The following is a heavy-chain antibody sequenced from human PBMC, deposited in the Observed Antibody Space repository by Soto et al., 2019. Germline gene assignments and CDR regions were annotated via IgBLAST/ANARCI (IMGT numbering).Heavy chain of an antibody. J-gene: IGHJ3*01. Sequence: QVQLVQSGAEVKKPGSSVKVSCKASGGTLRRYAITWVRQAPGQGLEWMGGIIPMIGTPKYAQKFQGRLMITADESTSTAYVELSSLRSEDTAVYYCARGRGFGDYSFDLWGQGTKVTVSS. CDR1: GGTLRRYA. V-gene: IGHV1-69*01. D-gene: IGHD2-21*02. CDR2: IIPMIGTP. CDR3: ARGRGFGDYSFDL.